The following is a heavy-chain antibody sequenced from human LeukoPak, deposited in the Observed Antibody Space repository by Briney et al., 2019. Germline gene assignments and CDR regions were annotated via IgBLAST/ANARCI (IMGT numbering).Heavy chain of an antibody. V-gene: IGHV7-4-1*02. J-gene: IGHJ6*02. Sequence: ASVKVSCKASGYTFTSYAMNWVRQAPGQGLEWMRWINTNTGNPTYAQGFTGRFVFSLDTSVSTAYLQISSLKAEDTAVYYCARTPVYYDILTGYYHYYYYGMDVWGQGTTVTVSS. CDR2: INTNTGNP. CDR1: GYTFTSYA. D-gene: IGHD3-9*01. CDR3: ARTPVYYDILTGYYHYYYYGMDV.